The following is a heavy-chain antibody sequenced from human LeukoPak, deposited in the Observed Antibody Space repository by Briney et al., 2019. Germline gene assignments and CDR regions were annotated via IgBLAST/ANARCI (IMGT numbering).Heavy chain of an antibody. CDR3: AREANCGGDCYPFDY. V-gene: IGHV3-7*01. CDR2: IKQDGSEK. D-gene: IGHD2-21*02. CDR1: GFTFNDYY. J-gene: IGHJ4*02. Sequence: GGSLRLSCAASGFTFNDYYMSWIRQAPGKGLEWVANIKQDGSEKYYVDSVKGRFTISRDNAKNSLYLQMNSLRAEDTAVYYCAREANCGGDCYPFDYWGQGTLVTVSS.